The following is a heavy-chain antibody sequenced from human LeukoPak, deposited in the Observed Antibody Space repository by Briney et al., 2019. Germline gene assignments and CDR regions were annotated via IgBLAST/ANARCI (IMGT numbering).Heavy chain of an antibody. Sequence: GGSLRLSSVAAGFTFSSHWMHWVRQVPGKGLVWVSRIDYEGGTTDYADSVEGRFTISRDNARNTLYLQMNSLRAEDTAIYYCARSRSLDYWGQGTLVTVSS. V-gene: IGHV3-74*01. J-gene: IGHJ4*02. CDR3: ARSRSLDY. CDR2: IDYEGGTT. CDR1: GFTFSSHW.